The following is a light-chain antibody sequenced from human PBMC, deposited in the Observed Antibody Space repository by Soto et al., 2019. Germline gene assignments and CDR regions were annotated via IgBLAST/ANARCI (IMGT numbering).Light chain of an antibody. Sequence: EIVLTQSPATLSLSPGERAPLSCMASQSVSSYFAWYQQKPGQAPRLLIYDASHRATGIPARFSGSGSGADFTLTLSSLEPEDFAVYYCQQRSNWPSLTFGGGTQVEIK. CDR3: QQRSNWPSLT. CDR1: QSVSSY. V-gene: IGKV3-11*01. J-gene: IGKJ4*01. CDR2: DAS.